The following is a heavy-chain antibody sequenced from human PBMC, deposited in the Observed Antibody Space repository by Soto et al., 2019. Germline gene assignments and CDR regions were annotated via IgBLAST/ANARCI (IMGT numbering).Heavy chain of an antibody. D-gene: IGHD3-22*01. J-gene: IGHJ4*02. CDR1: GGSISSGAYY. CDR3: ARANYFDSSGPFEY. CDR2: IYYSGST. V-gene: IGHV4-31*03. Sequence: SETLSLTCTVSGGSISSGAYYWSWIRQHPGKGLEWIGYIYYSGSTYYNPSLESRVTLSVDTSRKQFSLKVSSVTAADTAVYYCARANYFDSSGPFEYWGPGTLVTVSS.